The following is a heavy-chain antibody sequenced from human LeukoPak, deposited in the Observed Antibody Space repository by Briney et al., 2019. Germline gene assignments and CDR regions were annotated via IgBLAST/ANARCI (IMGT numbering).Heavy chain of an antibody. J-gene: IGHJ4*02. D-gene: IGHD3-16*02. CDR1: GGSIRSFY. CDR2: INHSGST. V-gene: IGHV4-34*01. Sequence: PSDTLSLNCTVSGGSIRSFYWSSVRQPPGKGLEWIGEINHSGSTNYNPSLKSRVTISVDTSKNQFSLKLSSVAAADTAVYFRARGVYDYVWGSYRYIAFNYGGQGTLVTVSS. CDR3: ARGVYDYVWGSYRYIAFNY.